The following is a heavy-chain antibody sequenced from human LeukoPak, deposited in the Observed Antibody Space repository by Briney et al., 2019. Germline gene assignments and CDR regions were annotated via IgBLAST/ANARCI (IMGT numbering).Heavy chain of an antibody. V-gene: IGHV1-18*01. CDR3: ARWYCGGGSCYSYYYGMDV. D-gene: IGHD2-15*01. CDR1: GYTFTSYG. Sequence: ASVKVSCKSSGYTFTSYGISWVRQAPGQGLERMGWISAYYGNTNYAQRFQGRVTMTTDSSTSTAYMELRSLRSDDTAVYYCARWYCGGGSCYSYYYGMDVWGQGTTVTVSS. J-gene: IGHJ6*02. CDR2: ISAYYGNT.